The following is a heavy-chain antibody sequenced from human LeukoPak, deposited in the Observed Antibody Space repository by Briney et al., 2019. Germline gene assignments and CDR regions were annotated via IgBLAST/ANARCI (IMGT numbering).Heavy chain of an antibody. J-gene: IGHJ5*02. Sequence: GASVKVSCKAPGGTFSSYAISWVRQAPGQGLGWMGRIIPILGIANYAQKFQGRVTITADKSTSTAYMELSSLRSEDTAVYYCARDLQQLFDPWGQGTLVTVSS. V-gene: IGHV1-69*04. D-gene: IGHD4-11*01. CDR1: GGTFSSYA. CDR2: IIPILGIA. CDR3: ARDLQQLFDP.